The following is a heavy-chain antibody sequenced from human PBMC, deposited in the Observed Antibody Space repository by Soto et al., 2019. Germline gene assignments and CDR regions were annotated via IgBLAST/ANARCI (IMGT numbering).Heavy chain of an antibody. J-gene: IGHJ6*02. CDR3: ARDRAYSNPKGYYYYGMDV. CDR1: GGSISSYY. D-gene: IGHD4-4*01. CDR2: IYYSGST. V-gene: IGHV4-59*01. Sequence: KPSETLSLTCTVSGGSISSYYWSWIRQPPGKGLEWIGYIYYSGSTNYNPSLKSRVTISVDTSKNQFSLKLSSVTAADTAVYYCARDRAYSNPKGYYYYGMDVWGQGTTVTVPS.